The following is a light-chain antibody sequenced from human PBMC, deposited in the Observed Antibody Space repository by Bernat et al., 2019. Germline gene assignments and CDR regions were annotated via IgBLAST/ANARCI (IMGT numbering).Light chain of an antibody. J-gene: IGLJ1*01. CDR2: EVS. Sequence: QSALTQPPSASGFPGQSVTIPCTGTSSDVGGYNYVSWYQQHPGKAPKLMIYEVSKRLSGVPDRFSGSKSGNTASLTVSGLQAEDEADYYCSSYAGSNNVEVFGTETKVTVL. CDR1: SSDVGGYNY. CDR3: SSYAGSNNVEV. V-gene: IGLV2-8*01.